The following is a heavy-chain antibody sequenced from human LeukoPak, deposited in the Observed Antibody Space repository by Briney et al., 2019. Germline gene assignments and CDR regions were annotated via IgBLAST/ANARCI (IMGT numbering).Heavy chain of an antibody. CDR2: MNPNSGNT. Sequence: GASVKVSCKASGYTFTSYDINWVRQATGQGLEWMGWMNPNSGNTGYAQKFQGRATMTRNTSISTAYMELSSLRSEDTAVYYCARRYYYYYDSSGYYYSWFDPWGQGTLVTVSS. CDR3: ARRYYYYYDSSGYYYSWFDP. CDR1: GYTFTSYD. J-gene: IGHJ5*02. V-gene: IGHV1-8*01. D-gene: IGHD3-22*01.